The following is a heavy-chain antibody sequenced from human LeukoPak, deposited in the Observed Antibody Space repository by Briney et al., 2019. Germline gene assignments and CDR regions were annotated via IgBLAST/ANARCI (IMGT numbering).Heavy chain of an antibody. J-gene: IGHJ3*02. CDR2: ISSSSSYI. CDR3: ARDAGITMVRGVSNAFDI. Sequence: GGSLRLSCAASGFIFSSYSMNWVRQAPGKGLEWVSSISSSSSYICYADSVKGRFTISRDNAKNSLYLQMNSLRAEDTAVYYCARDAGITMVRGVSNAFDIWGQGTMVTVSS. CDR1: GFIFSSYS. D-gene: IGHD3-10*01. V-gene: IGHV3-21*01.